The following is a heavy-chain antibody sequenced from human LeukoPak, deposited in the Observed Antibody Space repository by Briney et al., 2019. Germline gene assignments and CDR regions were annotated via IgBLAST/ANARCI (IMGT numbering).Heavy chain of an antibody. CDR2: IYYSGST. V-gene: IGHV4-39*01. CDR1: GGSISNSGYY. D-gene: IGHD3-22*01. J-gene: IGHJ4*02. CDR3: AKTYYYDPFDY. Sequence: SETLSLTCTASGGSISNSGYYWGWIRQPPGKGLEWIGNIYYSGSTYYNPSLKSRVTISVDTSKNQFSLKLSSVTAADTAVYYCAKTYYYDPFDYWGQGTLVTVSS.